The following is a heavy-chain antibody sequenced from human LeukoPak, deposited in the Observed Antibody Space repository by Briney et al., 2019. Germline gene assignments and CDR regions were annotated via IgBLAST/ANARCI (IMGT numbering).Heavy chain of an antibody. D-gene: IGHD5-18*01. CDR1: GFNFSNYG. V-gene: IGHV3-30*02. CDR2: VRYDGNNK. Sequence: GGSLRLSCAASGFNFSNYGMHWVRQAPGKGLEWVAFVRYDGNNKYYADSVKGRFTISRDNSKNTLYLQMNSLRAEDTAMYYCAKGRGLGWIQLHDYWGQGTLVTVSS. J-gene: IGHJ4*02. CDR3: AKGRGLGWIQLHDY.